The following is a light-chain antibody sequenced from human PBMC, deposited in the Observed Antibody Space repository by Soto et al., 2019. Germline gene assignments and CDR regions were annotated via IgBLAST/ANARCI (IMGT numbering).Light chain of an antibody. CDR1: QSVSSN. CDR2: GAS. Sequence: EIMITQSPHTLSVSHGERATLSCRASQSVSSNLAWYQQKPGQAPRLLIYGASTRATGIPARFSGSGSGTEFTLSISILQSAVYYCQQYNSWPLTFGGGTKVDVK. J-gene: IGKJ4*01. V-gene: IGKV3-15*01. CDR3: QQYNSWPLT.